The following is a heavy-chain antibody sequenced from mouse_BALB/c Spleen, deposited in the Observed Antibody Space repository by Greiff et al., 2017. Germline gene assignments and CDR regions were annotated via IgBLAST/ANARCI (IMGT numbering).Heavy chain of an antibody. Sequence: VQLQQPGAELVRPGASVKLSCKASGYTFTSYWINWVKQRPGQGLEWIGNIYPSDSYTNYNQKFKDKATLTVDKSSSTAYMQLSSPTSEDSAVYYCTRFYDYDAMDYWGQGTSVTVSS. CDR3: TRFYDYDAMDY. V-gene: IGHV1-69*02. CDR2: IYPSDSYT. CDR1: GYTFTSYW. D-gene: IGHD1-1*01. J-gene: IGHJ4*01.